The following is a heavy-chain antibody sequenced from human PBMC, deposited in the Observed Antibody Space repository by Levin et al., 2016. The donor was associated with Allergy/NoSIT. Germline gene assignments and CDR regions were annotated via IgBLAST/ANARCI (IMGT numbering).Heavy chain of an antibody. V-gene: IGHV4-59*01. D-gene: IGHD3-3*01. J-gene: IGHJ6*02. CDR2: IYYSGST. CDR3: ARDSHHRATIFRRRDYYGMDV. Sequence: WIRQPPGKGLEWIGYIYYSGSTNYNPSLKSRVTISVDTSKNQFSLKLSSVTAADTAVYYCARDSHHRATIFRRRDYYGMDVWGQGTTVTVSS.